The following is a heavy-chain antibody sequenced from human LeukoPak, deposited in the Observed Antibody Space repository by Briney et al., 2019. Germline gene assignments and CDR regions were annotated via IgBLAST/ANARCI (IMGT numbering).Heavy chain of an antibody. CDR2: IYSSGNT. D-gene: IGHD5-24*01. CDR1: GASISSSNYY. J-gene: IGHJ3*02. V-gene: IGHV4-39*07. CDR3: ARQRGWLQLDAFDI. Sequence: PSETLSLTCAVSGASISSSNYYWGWVRQSPGKGLEWIGNIYSSGNTYYNASLKSRVTMYIDTSENQFSLKVTSVTAADTAFYYCARQRGWLQLDAFDIWGQGTMVTVSS.